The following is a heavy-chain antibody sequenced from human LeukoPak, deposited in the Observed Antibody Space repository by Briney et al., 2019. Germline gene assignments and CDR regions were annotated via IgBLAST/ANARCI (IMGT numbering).Heavy chain of an antibody. CDR3: VRDTTPFGYSYDS. CDR1: GFTFSHCW. J-gene: IGHJ4*02. CDR2: VTHDGSGT. Sequence: AGGSLRLSCAASGFTFSHCWMHWFRQVPGKGLVWVSRVTHDGSGTSYADSVKGRFTISRDNAKNTLYLEMNSLRVEDTAVYYCVRDTTPFGYSYDSWGQGTLVTVSS. V-gene: IGHV3-74*01. D-gene: IGHD5-12*01.